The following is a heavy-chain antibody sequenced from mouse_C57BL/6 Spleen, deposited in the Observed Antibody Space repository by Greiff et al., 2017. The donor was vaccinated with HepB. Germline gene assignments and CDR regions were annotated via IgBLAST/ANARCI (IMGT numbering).Heavy chain of an antibody. CDR3: ARWGDYPFAY. Sequence: VKLVESGAELVKPGASVKISCKASGYAFSSYWMNWVKQRPGKGLEWIGQIYPGDGDTNYNGKFKGKATLTADKSSSTAYMQLSSLTSEDSAVYFCARWGDYPFAYWGQGTLVTVSA. V-gene: IGHV1-80*01. CDR2: IYPGDGDT. D-gene: IGHD1-1*02. CDR1: GYAFSSYW. J-gene: IGHJ3*01.